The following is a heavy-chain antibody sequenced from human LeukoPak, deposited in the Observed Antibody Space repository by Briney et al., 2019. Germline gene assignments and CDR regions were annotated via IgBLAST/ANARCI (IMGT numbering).Heavy chain of an antibody. D-gene: IGHD3-22*01. V-gene: IGHV4-61*01. CDR1: GGSVSSGSYY. Sequence: HSETLSLTCTVSGGSVSSGSYYWSWIRQPPGKGLEWIGYIYYSGSTNYNPSLKSRVTISVDTTKNQFSLKLSSVTAVDTAVYYCARKIDSSGYFSWGQGILVTVSS. CDR3: ARKIDSSGYFS. CDR2: IYYSGST. J-gene: IGHJ4*02.